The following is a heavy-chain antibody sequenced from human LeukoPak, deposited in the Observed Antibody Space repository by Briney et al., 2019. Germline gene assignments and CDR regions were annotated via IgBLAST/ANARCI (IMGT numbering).Heavy chain of an antibody. Sequence: GGSLRLSCAASGFTLSNHWMTWVRQVPGKGLEWVANIKLDGSEKNYVDSVKGRFTISRDNTKNSLYLQMNSLRAEDTAVFYCARDQYDTWSRRGNFDSWGQGTLVIVSS. CDR1: GFTLSNHW. CDR2: IKLDGSEK. J-gene: IGHJ4*02. V-gene: IGHV3-7*03. CDR3: ARDQYDTWSRRGNFDS. D-gene: IGHD3-3*01.